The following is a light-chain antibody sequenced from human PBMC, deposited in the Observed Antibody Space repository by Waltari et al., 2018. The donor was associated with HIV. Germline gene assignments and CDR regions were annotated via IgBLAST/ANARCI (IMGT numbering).Light chain of an antibody. CDR2: STS. CDR1: EGEVTSGYY. CDR3: LLYYGGAYV. V-gene: IGLV7-43*01. Sequence: VVTQEPSLTVSPGGTIILTCGSSEGEVTSGYYPNWFQQKPGQAPRVPIYSTSNKHSWTPARFSGSLLGGKAALTLSGVQPEDEAEYYCLLYYGGAYVFGTGTKVTVL. J-gene: IGLJ1*01.